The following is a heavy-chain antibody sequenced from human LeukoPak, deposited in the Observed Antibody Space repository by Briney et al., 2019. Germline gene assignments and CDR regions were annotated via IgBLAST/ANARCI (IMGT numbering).Heavy chain of an antibody. CDR2: INHSGNT. J-gene: IGHJ4*02. V-gene: IGHV4-34*01. CDR1: GGPFSGYY. D-gene: IGHD5-12*01. Sequence: SETLSLTCAGYGGPFSGYYWSWIRQPPGKGLEWIGEINHSGNTKYNPSLKSRVTISVDTSKNQFSLKLSSVTAADTAVYYCARGERGYSGYGEVDYWGQGTLVTVSS. CDR3: ARGERGYSGYGEVDY.